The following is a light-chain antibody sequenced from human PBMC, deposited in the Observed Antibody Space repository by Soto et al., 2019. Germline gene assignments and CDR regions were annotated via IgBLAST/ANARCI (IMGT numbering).Light chain of an antibody. J-gene: IGKJ5*01. CDR1: QSVNTF. CDR2: DAS. Sequence: IVLTQSPAILSLSPGERATLSCRASQSVNTFLAWYQQKPGQAPRLLIYDASNRATGIPPRFSGSGSGTDFTLTISSLEPEDFVFYYCQQRSNWGITFGQGTRQEIK. CDR3: QQRSNWGIT. V-gene: IGKV3-11*01.